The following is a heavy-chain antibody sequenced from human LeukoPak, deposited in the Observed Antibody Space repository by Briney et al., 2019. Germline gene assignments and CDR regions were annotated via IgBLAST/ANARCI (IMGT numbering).Heavy chain of an antibody. D-gene: IGHD6-19*01. Sequence: PGGSLRLSCAASGFTFRSYEMNWVRQAPGKGLEWVSYISSSGTSIHYADSVKGRFTISRDNAKNSLYLQMNSLRAEDTAVYYCARAAWQWQDKRNYFDYWGQGTLVTVSS. CDR1: GFTFRSYE. CDR2: ISSSGTSI. V-gene: IGHV3-48*03. J-gene: IGHJ4*02. CDR3: ARAAWQWQDKRNYFDY.